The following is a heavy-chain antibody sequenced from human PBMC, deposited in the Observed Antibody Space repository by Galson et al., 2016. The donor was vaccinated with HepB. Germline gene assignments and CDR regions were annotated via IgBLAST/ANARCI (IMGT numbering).Heavy chain of an antibody. CDR2: VYHSGST. D-gene: IGHD3-10*01. CDR1: GGSISSDNW. CDR3: ARTVVPQGGSFYYYHGMDV. Sequence: ETLSLTCAVSGGSISSDNWWSWVRQSPGQGLEWIGEVYHSGSTFYNPSLKSRVTVSADKSKNHFSLTLNSVTAADTAIFFCARTVVPQGGSFYYYHGMDVWGQGTTVTVSS. J-gene: IGHJ6*02. V-gene: IGHV4-4*01.